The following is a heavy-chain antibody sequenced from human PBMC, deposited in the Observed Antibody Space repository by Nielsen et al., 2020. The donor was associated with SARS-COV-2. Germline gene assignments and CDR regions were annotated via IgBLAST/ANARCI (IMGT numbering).Heavy chain of an antibody. CDR3: AKGNSRLSWFGELALYYYYYGMDV. J-gene: IGHJ6*02. D-gene: IGHD3-10*01. CDR2: ISTNGGGT. CDR1: GFTFGNYS. V-gene: IGHV3-23*01. Sequence: GESLKISCVASGFTFGNYSMSWVRQAPGKGLEWVSSISTNGGGTYYAESVKGRFTISRDNSKNTMYLEMNSLRVEDSALYFCAKGNSRLSWFGELALYYYYYGMDVWGPGTTVTVSS.